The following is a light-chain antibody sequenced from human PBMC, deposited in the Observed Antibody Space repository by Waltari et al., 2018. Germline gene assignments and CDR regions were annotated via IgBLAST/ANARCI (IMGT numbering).Light chain of an antibody. J-gene: IGLJ2*01. CDR3: RSHSTNNIVL. Sequence: HSGLTQPASVSASPGELITIACTGTSGGIGGSDFVSWYQHHPGRAPKVLIFDVNHRPSGISVRFAGSKSGNTASLTISELQPQDDADYYCRSHSTNNIVLFGGGTKVTVL. CDR2: DVN. V-gene: IGLV2-14*01. CDR1: SGGIGGSDF.